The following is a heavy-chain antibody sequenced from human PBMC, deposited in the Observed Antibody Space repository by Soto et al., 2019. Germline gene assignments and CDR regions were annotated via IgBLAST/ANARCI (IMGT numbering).Heavy chain of an antibody. CDR2: IYASGSP. D-gene: IGHD1-26*01. CDR1: GGSISVYY. CDR3: ARGVGSSPTQY. J-gene: IGHJ4*02. V-gene: IGHV4-59*01. Sequence: QVQLQESGPGQVKPSETLSLTCTISGGSISVYYWSWIRQPPGQGLEWIGYIYASGSPYYNPSLKSRVTISADTSKNQISLKLTSPTAADTAVYYCARGVGSSPTQYWGRGTLVTVSS.